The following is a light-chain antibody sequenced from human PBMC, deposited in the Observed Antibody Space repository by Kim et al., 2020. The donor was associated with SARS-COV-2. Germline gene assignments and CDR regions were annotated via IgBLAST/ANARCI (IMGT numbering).Light chain of an antibody. V-gene: IGLV1-47*01. CDR1: SSNIGSTY. CDR2: RNN. J-gene: IGLJ3*02. Sequence: ELTQPPSASGAPGQRVTISCSGSSSNIGSTYVYWYQQLPGTAPKLLIYRNNQRPSGGPDRFSGSKSGTSASLAISGLRSEDEADYYCAACDDSLSAWVFGGGTQLTVL. CDR3: AACDDSLSAWV.